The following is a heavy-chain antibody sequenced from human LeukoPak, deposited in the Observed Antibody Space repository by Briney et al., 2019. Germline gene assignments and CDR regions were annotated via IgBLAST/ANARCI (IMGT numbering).Heavy chain of an antibody. CDR1: GGSISSSSYY. V-gene: IGHV4-39*01. CDR2: IYYSGST. CDR3: ARKIMVRGVIITTVYFDY. J-gene: IGHJ4*02. Sequence: SETLSLTCTVSGGSISSSSYYWGWIRQPPGKGLEWIGSIYYSGSTYYNPSLKSRVTISVDTSKNQFSLKLGSVTAADTAVYYCARKIMVRGVIITTVYFDYWGQGTLVTVSS. D-gene: IGHD3-10*01.